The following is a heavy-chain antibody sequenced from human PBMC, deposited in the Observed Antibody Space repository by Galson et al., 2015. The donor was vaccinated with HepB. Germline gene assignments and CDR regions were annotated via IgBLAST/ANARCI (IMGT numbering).Heavy chain of an antibody. J-gene: IGHJ4*02. D-gene: IGHD3-9*01. CDR2: IYRGGST. Sequence: SLRLSCAASGFTVSSNYMSWVRQAPGKGLGWVSVIYRGGSTYYAASVKGRFIISRDISKNTLYLQMNSLRAEDTAVYYCVREGYDILTGYHFDNWGQGTLVTVSS. V-gene: IGHV3-66*01. CDR3: VREGYDILTGYHFDN. CDR1: GFTVSSNY.